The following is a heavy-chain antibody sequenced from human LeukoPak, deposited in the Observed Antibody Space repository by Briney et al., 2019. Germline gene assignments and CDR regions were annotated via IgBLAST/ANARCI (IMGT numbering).Heavy chain of an antibody. V-gene: IGHV4-4*02. J-gene: IGHJ4*02. CDR1: GGSISSSNW. D-gene: IGHD4-11*01. Sequence: SGTLSLTCAVSGGSISSSNWWSWVRQPPGKGLEWIGEIYHSGSTNYNPSLKSRVTISVDKPKNQFTLKLSSVTAADTAVYYCALMTTVTTSFDYWGQGTLVTVSS. CDR3: ALMTTVTTSFDY. CDR2: IYHSGST.